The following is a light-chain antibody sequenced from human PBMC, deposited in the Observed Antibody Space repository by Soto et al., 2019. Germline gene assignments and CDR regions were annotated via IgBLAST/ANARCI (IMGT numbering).Light chain of an antibody. CDR2: GDN. CDR3: AAWDDSLNGVV. J-gene: IGLJ2*01. Sequence: QAVVTQPPSASGTPGQRVTISCSGSSSNIGINTVNWYQQLPGTAPKLLIYGDNQRPSGVPDRFSGSKSGTSASLAISGLQSEDEADYYCAAWDDSLNGVVFGGGTKLTVL. CDR1: SSNIGINT. V-gene: IGLV1-44*01.